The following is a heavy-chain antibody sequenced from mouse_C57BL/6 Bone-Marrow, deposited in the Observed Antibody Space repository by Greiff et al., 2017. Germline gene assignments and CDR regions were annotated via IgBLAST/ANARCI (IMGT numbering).Heavy chain of an antibody. CDR1: GFNIKDDY. V-gene: IGHV14-4*01. J-gene: IGHJ2*01. CDR3: TIMVTTGFDY. D-gene: IGHD2-2*01. CDR2: IDPENGAT. Sequence: VQLQQSGAELVRPGASVKLSCTASGFNIKDDYMHWVKQRPEQGLEWIGWIDPENGATDYASQFQGKATITADTSSNTAYLQLSSLTSEDTAVYYCTIMVTTGFDYWGQGTTLTVSS.